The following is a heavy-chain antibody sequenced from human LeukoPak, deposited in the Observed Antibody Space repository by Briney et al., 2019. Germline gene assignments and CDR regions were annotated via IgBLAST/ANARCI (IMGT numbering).Heavy chain of an antibody. D-gene: IGHD1-26*01. CDR3: AFRTVRSTIEYFQY. Sequence: SVKVSCKASGGTFTSYAVIWVRQAPGQGLEWMGGIIPMFGTANYAQNFQGRVTITADESTSTAYMELSSLRSDDTAVYYCAFRTVRSTIEYFQYWGLGTLVTVSS. J-gene: IGHJ1*01. V-gene: IGHV1-69*13. CDR1: GGTFTSYA. CDR2: IIPMFGTA.